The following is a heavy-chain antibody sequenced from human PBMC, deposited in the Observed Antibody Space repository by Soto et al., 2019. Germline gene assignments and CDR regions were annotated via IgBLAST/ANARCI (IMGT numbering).Heavy chain of an antibody. D-gene: IGHD1-26*01. CDR2: ISSSSSSI. J-gene: IGHJ4*02. CDR3: AGGSGSLLKAAFDY. V-gene: IGHV3-21*01. CDR1: GFTFSVYS. Sequence: GGSLRLSCAASGFTFSVYSMNWVRRAPGEGLEWVSSISSSSSSIYYTDSVQGRFTISRDNAKNSLYLQMNSLRAEDTAVYYCAGGSGSLLKAAFDYWGQGTLVTVSS.